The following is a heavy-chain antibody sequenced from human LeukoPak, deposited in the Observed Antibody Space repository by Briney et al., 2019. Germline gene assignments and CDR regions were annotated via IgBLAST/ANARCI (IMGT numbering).Heavy chain of an antibody. J-gene: IGHJ4*02. CDR3: ARHGGSGSFDY. V-gene: IGHV4-59*08. Sequence: PSETLSLTCTVSGGSISTCYWSWIRQPPGKGLEWIGYNYYSGTTIPHPALKSRVTISVDTSKNQFSLRLRSVTAADTAVYYCARHGGSGSFDYWGQGTLVTVSS. CDR2: NYYSGTT. D-gene: IGHD3-3*01. CDR1: GGSISTCY.